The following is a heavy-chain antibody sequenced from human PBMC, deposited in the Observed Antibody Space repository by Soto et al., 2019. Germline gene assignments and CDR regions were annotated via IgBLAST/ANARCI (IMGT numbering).Heavy chain of an antibody. J-gene: IGHJ4*02. CDR1: GFTFSSYA. CDR3: AREGSRQRMWYSGNTY. D-gene: IGHD1-1*01. V-gene: IGHV3-30-3*01. CDR2: ISYDGSNK. Sequence: GGSLRLSCAASGFTFSSYAMHWVRQAPGKGLEWVAVISYDGSNKYYADSVKGRFTISRDNSKNTLYLQMNSLRAEDTAVYYCAREGSRQRMWYSGNTYWGQGTLVTVSS.